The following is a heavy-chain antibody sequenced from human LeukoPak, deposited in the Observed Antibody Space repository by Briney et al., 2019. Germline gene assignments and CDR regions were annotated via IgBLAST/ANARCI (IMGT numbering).Heavy chain of an antibody. V-gene: IGHV1-2*06. J-gene: IGHJ5*02. CDR2: LNPKSGDT. D-gene: IGHD3-22*01. CDR3: ARLHLVYDRSGYYNWFDP. Sequence: ASVKVSCKASGYTFIDYYMHWVRQAPGNGLEWMGRLNPKSGDTIYAQKFQGRVTMTRDTSISTAYLELSGLKSNDTAVYYCARLHLVYDRSGYYNWFDPWGQGTLVTVSS. CDR1: GYTFIDYY.